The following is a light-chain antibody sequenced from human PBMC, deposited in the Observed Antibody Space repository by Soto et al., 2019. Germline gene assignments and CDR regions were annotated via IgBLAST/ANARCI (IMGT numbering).Light chain of an antibody. V-gene: IGKV3-11*01. CDR1: QSVSSY. CDR2: DAS. Sequence: EIVFTQSPATLSLSPVERATLSCSAIQSVSSYLAWYQQKPGQAPRLLIYDASNRATGIPARFSGSGSGTDFTLTISSLEPEDFAVYYCQQRSNWPPKFTFGPGTKVDIK. J-gene: IGKJ3*01. CDR3: QQRSNWPPKFT.